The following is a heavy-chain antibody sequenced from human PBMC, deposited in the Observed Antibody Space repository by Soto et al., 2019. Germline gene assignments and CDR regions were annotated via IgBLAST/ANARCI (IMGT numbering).Heavy chain of an antibody. J-gene: IGHJ4*02. CDR2: VKGDGSET. CDR3: LRGNSGYGNFDY. V-gene: IGHV3-74*01. Sequence: PWWSLRLSCSASVFTFSSYWMHWFRQAPGKGLVWVSRVKGDGSETNYADSVKGRFTISRDNAKNTLYLQLNSLRAEDTAVYYCLRGNSGYGNFDYWGQGTRVTVSS. D-gene: IGHD5-12*01. CDR1: VFTFSSYW.